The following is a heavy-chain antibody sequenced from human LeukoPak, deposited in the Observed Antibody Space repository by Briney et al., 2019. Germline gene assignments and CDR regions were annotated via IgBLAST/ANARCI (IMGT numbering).Heavy chain of an antibody. V-gene: IGHV3-30*02. CDR3: AKRDKTTEFDY. CDR2: IQPDGNDK. Sequence: GGSLRLSCAASGFIFNEYGMHWVRRAPGKGLEWVALIQPDGNDKYYVDSVKGRFTVSRDNSKNTLYLQLNSLRVEDTALYYCAKRDKTTEFDYWGQGTLVTVSS. D-gene: IGHD1-1*01. J-gene: IGHJ4*02. CDR1: GFIFNEYG.